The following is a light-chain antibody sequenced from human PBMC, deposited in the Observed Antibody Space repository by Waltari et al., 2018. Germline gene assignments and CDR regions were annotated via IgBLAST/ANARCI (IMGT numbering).Light chain of an antibody. Sequence: QSALTQPASVSGSPGQSIPISCTGTSSDVGFYNLVSWYQQHPDKAPKRMVYEVIERPSGVSNRFSGSKSGNTASLTISGLQAEDEADYYCCSYAGRNIWVFGGGTKLTVL. CDR3: CSYAGRNIWV. V-gene: IGLV2-23*02. CDR1: SSDVGFYNL. J-gene: IGLJ3*02. CDR2: EVI.